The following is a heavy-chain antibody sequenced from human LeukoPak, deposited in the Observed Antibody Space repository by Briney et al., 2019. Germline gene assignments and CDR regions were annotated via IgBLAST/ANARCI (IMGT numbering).Heavy chain of an antibody. J-gene: IGHJ4*02. Sequence: SETLSLTCTVAGGSISSYYWSWIRRPPAKGLEWIGDIYYSGSTNYNHSLKSRVTISVDTSTYQFSLKLSSVTAADTAVYYCARAPPPRYSYGFYFDYWGQGTLVTVSS. CDR1: GGSISSYY. D-gene: IGHD5-18*01. V-gene: IGHV4-59*01. CDR2: IYYSGST. CDR3: ARAPPPRYSYGFYFDY.